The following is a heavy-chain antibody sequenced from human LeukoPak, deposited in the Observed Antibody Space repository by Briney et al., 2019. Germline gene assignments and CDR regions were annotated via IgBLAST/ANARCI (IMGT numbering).Heavy chain of an antibody. Sequence: GGSLRLSCAGSGFIFSNYWMSWVRQAPGKGLEWVANIKQDGSEKYYVDSVKGRFTVSRDNAKKSMDLQMNSLRAEDMGVYYCARGPLGFCSITSCSNDYWGQGTLVTVSS. CDR2: IKQDGSEK. J-gene: IGHJ4*02. CDR1: GFIFSNYW. CDR3: ARGPLGFCSITSCSNDY. V-gene: IGHV3-7*04. D-gene: IGHD2-2*01.